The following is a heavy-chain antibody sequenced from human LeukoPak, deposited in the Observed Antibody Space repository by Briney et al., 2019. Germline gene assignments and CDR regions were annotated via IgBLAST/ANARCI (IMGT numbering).Heavy chain of an antibody. Sequence: GGSLRLSCAASGFTFSSYGMHLVRQAPGKGLEWVAVIWYDGSNKYYADSVKGRFTISRDNSKNTLYLQMNSLRAEDTAVYYCAKDFFGDGYNPGYWGQGTLVTVSS. CDR2: IWYDGSNK. V-gene: IGHV3-33*06. J-gene: IGHJ4*02. D-gene: IGHD5-24*01. CDR1: GFTFSSYG. CDR3: AKDFFGDGYNPGY.